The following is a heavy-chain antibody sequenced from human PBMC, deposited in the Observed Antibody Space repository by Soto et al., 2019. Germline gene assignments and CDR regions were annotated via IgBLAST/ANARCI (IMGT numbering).Heavy chain of an antibody. V-gene: IGHV3-21*01. Sequence: EVQLVESGGGLVKPGGSLRLSCAASGFTFSNYGMTWVRQAPAKGLEWVSFISSGGPYIYYADSVKGRFSISRDNAKNSLYLQMDSLRAGDTAVYYCAKTRPDARAFDYWGQGTLVTVSS. D-gene: IGHD2-8*01. CDR2: ISSGGPYI. J-gene: IGHJ4*02. CDR3: AKTRPDARAFDY. CDR1: GFTFSNYG.